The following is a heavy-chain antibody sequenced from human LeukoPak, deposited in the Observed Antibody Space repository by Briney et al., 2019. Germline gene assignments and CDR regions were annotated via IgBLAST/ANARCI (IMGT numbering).Heavy chain of an antibody. V-gene: IGHV3-23*01. CDR2: ISGSGGST. CDR1: GFTFSSYA. D-gene: IGHD1-26*01. Sequence: AGGSLRLSCAASGFTFSSYAMSWVRQAPGKGLEWVSAISGSGGSTYYADAVKGRFTISRDNSKNTLYLQMNSLRAEDTAVYYCAKRGVVGATSIYYYFDYWGQGTLVTVSS. J-gene: IGHJ4*02. CDR3: AKRGVVGATSIYYYFDY.